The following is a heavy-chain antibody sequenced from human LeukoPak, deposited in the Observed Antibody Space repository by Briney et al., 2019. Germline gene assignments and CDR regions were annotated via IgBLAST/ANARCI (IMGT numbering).Heavy chain of an antibody. D-gene: IGHD1-26*01. J-gene: IGHJ3*02. CDR1: GFTFSSYA. CDR2: ISGSGGST. Sequence: GGSLRLSCAASGFTFSSYAMSWVRQAPGKGLEWVSAISGSGGSTYYADSVKGRFTISRDNSKNTLYLQMNSLKTEDTAVYYCTTRDKTEPLDAFDIWGQGTMVTVSS. V-gene: IGHV3-23*01. CDR3: TTRDKTEPLDAFDI.